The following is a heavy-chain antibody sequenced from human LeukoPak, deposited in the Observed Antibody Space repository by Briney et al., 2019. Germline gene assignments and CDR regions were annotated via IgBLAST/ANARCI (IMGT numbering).Heavy chain of an antibody. CDR3: ASGHSNGYYPPDY. CDR2: IKHDESEK. J-gene: IGHJ4*02. V-gene: IGHV3-7*01. Sequence: GGSLRLSCAASGFSFNSDWMDWVRQAPGKGLEWVANIKHDESEKNYLDSVKGRFTISRDNAQNSLYLQMNSLRAEDTAVYYCASGHSNGYYPPDYWGQGTLVTVSS. CDR1: GFSFNSDW. D-gene: IGHD3-22*01.